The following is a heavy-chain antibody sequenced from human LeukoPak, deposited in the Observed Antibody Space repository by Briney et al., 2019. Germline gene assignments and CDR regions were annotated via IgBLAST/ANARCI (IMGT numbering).Heavy chain of an antibody. CDR3: ARRSNWGPSNWFDP. Sequence: PSETLSLTCSVSGGSISNYYWNWIRQPPGKGLEWIGTLYNSGSTTYNPSLKSRVTISMDTSKNQFSLRLTSVTAADTAVYYCARRSNWGPSNWFDPWGQGTLVTVSS. CDR1: GGSISNYY. J-gene: IGHJ5*02. CDR2: LYNSGST. V-gene: IGHV4-59*01. D-gene: IGHD7-27*01.